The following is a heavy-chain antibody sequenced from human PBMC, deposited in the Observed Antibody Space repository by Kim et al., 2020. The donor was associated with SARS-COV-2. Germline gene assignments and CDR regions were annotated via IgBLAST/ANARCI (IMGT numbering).Heavy chain of an antibody. CDR1: GYTFTSYA. D-gene: IGHD1-26*01. CDR2: INAGNGNT. V-gene: IGHV1-3*01. J-gene: IGHJ5*02. CDR3: ARGQEWELPYNWFDP. Sequence: ASVKVSCKASGYTFTSYAMHWVRQAPGQRLEWMGWINAGNGNTKYSQKFQGRVTITRDTSASTAYMELSSLRSEDTAVYYCARGQEWELPYNWFDPWGQGTLVTVSS.